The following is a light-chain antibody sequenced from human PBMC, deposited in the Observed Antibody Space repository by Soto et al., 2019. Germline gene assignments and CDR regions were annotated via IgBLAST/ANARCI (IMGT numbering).Light chain of an antibody. J-gene: IGKJ2*01. CDR3: QQSYSTLRT. CDR1: QSISSY. CDR2: AAS. V-gene: IGKV1-39*01. Sequence: DIQMTQSPSSLSASVGDRVTITCRASQSISSYLNWYQQKPGKAPKLLIYAASSLQSGVPSRFSGSGSGTDFTHTISSLQPEDFATYYCQQSYSTLRTFGQGTKLEIK.